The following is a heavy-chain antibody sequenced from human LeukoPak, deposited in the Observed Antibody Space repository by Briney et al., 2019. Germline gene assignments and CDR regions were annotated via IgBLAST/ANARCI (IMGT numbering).Heavy chain of an antibody. J-gene: IGHJ5*02. CDR3: ARTRDNWFDP. V-gene: IGHV4-39*01. Sequence: SETLSLTCTVSGGSISSSTYFWGWIREPPGKGLEWIGSIYYSGSTYYNPSLKSRVTISVDTSKNQFSLKLSSVTAADTAVYYCARTRDNWFDPWGQGTLVTVSS. CDR1: GGSISSSTYF. CDR2: IYYSGST.